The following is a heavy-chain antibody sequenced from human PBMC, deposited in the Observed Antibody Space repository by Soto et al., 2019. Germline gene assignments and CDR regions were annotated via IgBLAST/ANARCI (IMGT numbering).Heavy chain of an antibody. CDR1: GFTSSNAW. D-gene: IGHD3-22*01. Sequence: PGGSLRLSCAASGFTSSNAWINWVRQAPGKGLEWVGRIKSKTDGGTTDFAAPVKGRFAISRDDSKNILYLQMNSLKIEDTAVYYCTTDSYSTMTVARFDYWGHGTLVTVSS. V-gene: IGHV3-15*07. CDR2: IKSKTDGGTT. CDR3: TTDSYSTMTVARFDY. J-gene: IGHJ4*01.